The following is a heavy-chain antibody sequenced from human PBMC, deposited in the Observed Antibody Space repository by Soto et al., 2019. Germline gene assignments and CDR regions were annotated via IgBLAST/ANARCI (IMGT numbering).Heavy chain of an antibody. CDR2: IYYSGST. CDR1: GGSISSGGYY. CDR3: ARDKSDSKGPGSGRWFDP. D-gene: IGHD3-22*01. Sequence: SETLSLTXTVSGGSISSGGYYWSWIRQHPGKGLEWIGYIYYSGSTYYNPSLKSRVTISVDTSKNQFSLKLSSVTAADTAVYYCARDKSDSKGPGSGRWFDPWGQGTLVTVSS. J-gene: IGHJ5*02. V-gene: IGHV4-31*02.